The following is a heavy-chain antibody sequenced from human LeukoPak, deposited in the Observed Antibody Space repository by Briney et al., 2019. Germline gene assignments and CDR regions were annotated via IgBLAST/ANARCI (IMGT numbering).Heavy chain of an antibody. D-gene: IGHD2-2*01. CDR1: GGSISSRSYY. CDR3: ASLYCSSTSCYGAVGFDP. Sequence: SETLSLTCTVVGGSISSRSYYWGWIRQPPGKGLEWIGSISNSGSTYYNPSLKSRFTIFVDTSKNQFSLKLSSVTAADTAVYYCASLYCSSTSCYGAVGFDPWGQGTLVTVSS. J-gene: IGHJ5*02. V-gene: IGHV4-39*01. CDR2: ISNSGST.